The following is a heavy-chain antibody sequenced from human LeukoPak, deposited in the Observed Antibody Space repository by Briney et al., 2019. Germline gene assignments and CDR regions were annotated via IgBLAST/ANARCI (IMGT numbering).Heavy chain of an antibody. J-gene: IGHJ6*02. D-gene: IGHD3-3*01. CDR3: ARAITISSYYYYGMDV. V-gene: IGHV4-39*07. CDR1: GASIISDTYY. CDR2: IYYSGST. Sequence: PSETLSLTCTVSGASIISDTYYWGWIRQPPGKGLEWIGSIYYSGSTYYSPSLKSRVTMSVDTSTNQFSLKLSSVTAADTAVYYCARAITISSYYYYGMDVWGQGTTVTVSS.